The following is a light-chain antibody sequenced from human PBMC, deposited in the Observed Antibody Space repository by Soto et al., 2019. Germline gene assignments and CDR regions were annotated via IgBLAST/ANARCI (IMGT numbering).Light chain of an antibody. V-gene: IGKV1-12*01. CDR2: TVS. CDR3: QQANTFPLT. Sequence: DIQLTQSPSSVSASAGDRVTITCRASQGVNNWLAWYQQKPGKAPKLLIYTVSTLNSGVPSRFSGSGSGTVFTRTISSLQPEDCATYYCQQANTFPLTFGGGTKVEIK. CDR1: QGVNNW. J-gene: IGKJ4*01.